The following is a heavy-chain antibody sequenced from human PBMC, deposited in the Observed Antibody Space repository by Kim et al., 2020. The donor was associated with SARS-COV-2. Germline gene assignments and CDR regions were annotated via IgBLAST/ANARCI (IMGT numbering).Heavy chain of an antibody. CDR2: IYYSGST. D-gene: IGHD4-17*01. V-gene: IGHV4-39*01. Sequence: SETLSLTCTVSGGSISSSSYYWGWIRQPPGKGLEWIGSIYYSGSTYYNPSLKSRVTISVDTSKNQFSLKLSSVTAADTAMYYCAIPVFLSLLHDYGDYSDYWGQGTLVTVSS. CDR1: GGSISSSSYY. J-gene: IGHJ4*02. CDR3: AIPVFLSLLHDYGDYSDY.